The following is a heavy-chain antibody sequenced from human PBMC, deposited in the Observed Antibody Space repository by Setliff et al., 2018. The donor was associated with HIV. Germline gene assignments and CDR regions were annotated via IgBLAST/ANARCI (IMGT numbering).Heavy chain of an antibody. V-gene: IGHV1-69-2*01. CDR1: GYTFNDNY. J-gene: IGHJ5*02. CDR3: ATLSDYDILSLDL. Sequence: ASVKVSCKASGYTFNDNYIHWVQQAPGKGLEWMGHVNPEDGETIYADKFQDRVTIAADTSTDTAYMELSSLRSEDTAVYYCATLSDYDILSLDLWGQGTLVTVSS. D-gene: IGHD3-9*01. CDR2: VNPEDGET.